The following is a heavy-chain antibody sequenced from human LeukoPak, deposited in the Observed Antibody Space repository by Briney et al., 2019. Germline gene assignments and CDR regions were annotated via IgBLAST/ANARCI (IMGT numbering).Heavy chain of an antibody. CDR2: INPNSGGT. D-gene: IGHD3-10*01. V-gene: IGHV1-2*02. CDR1: GYSFTGYY. CDR3: ARDLAFYGSGSYYFDY. Sequence: ASVKVSCKASGYSFTGYYMHWVRQVPGQGLDWMGWINPNSGGTNYAQKFQGRVTMTRDTSISTAYMELSRLRSDDTAVYYCARDLAFYGSGSYYFDYWGQGTLVTVSS. J-gene: IGHJ4*02.